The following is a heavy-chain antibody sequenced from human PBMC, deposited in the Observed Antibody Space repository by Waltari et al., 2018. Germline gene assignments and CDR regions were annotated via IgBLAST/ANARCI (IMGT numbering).Heavy chain of an antibody. CDR3: ARGYHSFDV. J-gene: IGHJ3*01. V-gene: IGHV3-72*01. CDR1: GFTFSAHY. Sequence: EVQLVESGGGLVQSGGSVRLSCAASGFTFSAHYMDWVRQAPGKGLEWVGRTRNKANSYTTEYAASVKGRFTVSRDESRDSLYLQMTSLKTEDTAVYYCARGYHSFDVWGQGTMVTVSS. D-gene: IGHD1-20*01. CDR2: TRNKANSYTT.